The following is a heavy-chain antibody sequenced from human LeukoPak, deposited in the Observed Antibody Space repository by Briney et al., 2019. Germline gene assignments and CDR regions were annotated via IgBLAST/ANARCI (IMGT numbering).Heavy chain of an antibody. CDR1: GGSISSSSYY. J-gene: IGHJ6*02. CDR3: ARGWYDSSNYYYYGMDV. CDR2: IYYSGST. D-gene: IGHD6-19*01. Sequence: SETLSLTCTVSGGSISSSSYYWGWIRQPPGKGLEWIGSIYYSGSTYYNPSLKSRVTISVDTSKNQFSLKLSSVTAADTAVYYCARGWYDSSNYYYYGMDVWGQGTTVTVSS. V-gene: IGHV4-39*01.